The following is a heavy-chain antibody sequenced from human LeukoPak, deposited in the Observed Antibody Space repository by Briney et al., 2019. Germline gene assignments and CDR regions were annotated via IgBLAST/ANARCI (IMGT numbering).Heavy chain of an antibody. D-gene: IGHD6-13*01. V-gene: IGHV3-23*01. J-gene: IGHJ4*02. CDR1: GFTFSIYA. CDR2: ISGSGGST. CDR3: AKDGSWSFDY. Sequence: GGSLRLSCAAYGFTFSIYAMNWVRQAPGKGLEWVSAISGSGGSTYYADSVKGRFTISRDNSKNTLYLQINSLRAEDTAVYYCAKDGSWSFDYWGQGTLVTVSS.